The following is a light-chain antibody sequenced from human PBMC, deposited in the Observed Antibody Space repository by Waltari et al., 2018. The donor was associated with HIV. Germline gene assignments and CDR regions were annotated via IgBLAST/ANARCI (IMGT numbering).Light chain of an antibody. J-gene: IGLJ1*01. CDR1: SPNIGAGYD. CDR2: GNS. CDR3: QSYDSSLSGSSV. Sequence: QSVLTQPPSVSVPPGQRVTISCTGSSPNIGAGYDVHRTQQLPGTSPKHLLHGNSNRPSGVPDRFSGSKSGTSASLAITGRQAEDEADYYCQSYDSSLSGSSVFGTGTKVTVL. V-gene: IGLV1-40*01.